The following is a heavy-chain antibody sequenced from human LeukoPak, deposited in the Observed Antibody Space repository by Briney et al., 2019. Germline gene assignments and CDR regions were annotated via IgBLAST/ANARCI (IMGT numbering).Heavy chain of an antibody. CDR2: IRYDGGNK. J-gene: IGHJ4*02. CDR1: GFTFSSYG. CDR3: AKDRNYVWGSYRPD. V-gene: IGHV3-30*02. Sequence: PGGSLRLSCAASGFTFSSYGMHWVRQAPGKGLEWVAFIRYDGGNKYYADSVKGRFTISRDNSKNTLYLQMNSLRAEDTAVYYCAKDRNYVWGSYRPDWGQGTLVTVSS. D-gene: IGHD3-16*02.